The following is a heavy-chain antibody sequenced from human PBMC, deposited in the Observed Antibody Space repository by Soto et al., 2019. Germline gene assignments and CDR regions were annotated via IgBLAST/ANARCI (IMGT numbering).Heavy chain of an antibody. CDR3: ARETTGLDY. CDR1: GFPFSSSW. CDR2: INRDGTNK. Sequence: GGSLRLSCAASGFPFSSSWMHWVRQTPEKGLVWVALINRDGTNKNYANSVKGRFTISRDNSKNTLYLQMNSLRAEDTAVYYCARETTGLDYWGQGTMVTVS. V-gene: IGHV3-74*01. D-gene: IGHD4-17*01. J-gene: IGHJ4*01.